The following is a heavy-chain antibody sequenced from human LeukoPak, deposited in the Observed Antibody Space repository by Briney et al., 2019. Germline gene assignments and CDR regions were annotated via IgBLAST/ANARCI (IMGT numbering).Heavy chain of an antibody. V-gene: IGHV4-39*01. CDR2: IYYSGST. CDR1: GGSVSSISYY. Sequence: SETLSLTCTVYGGSVSSISYYWGWLRQPPGKGLEWIGSIYYSGSTYYNPSLKSRVTISVDTSKNQFSLKLSSVTAADTAVYYCARLYYYYMDVWGKGTTVTVSS. J-gene: IGHJ6*03. CDR3: ARLYYYYMDV.